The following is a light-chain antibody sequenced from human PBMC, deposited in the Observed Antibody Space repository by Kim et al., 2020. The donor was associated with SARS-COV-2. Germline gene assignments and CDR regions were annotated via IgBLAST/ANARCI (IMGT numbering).Light chain of an antibody. Sequence: EIVLTQSPGTLSLSPGERATLSCRASQSVASNHIAWFQQKPGQTPRLLIYGTSSRVTGISDRFGASGSGTDFTLTISRLEPEDFAVYYCKQYDNSPYTFGQGTKLE. CDR3: KQYDNSPYT. J-gene: IGKJ2*01. CDR1: QSVASNH. CDR2: GTS. V-gene: IGKV3-20*01.